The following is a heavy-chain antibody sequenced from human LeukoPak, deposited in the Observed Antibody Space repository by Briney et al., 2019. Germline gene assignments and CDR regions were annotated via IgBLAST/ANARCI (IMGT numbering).Heavy chain of an antibody. V-gene: IGHV4-39*07. CDR3: ARPGGNSGEGVYYYYYMDV. CDR2: IYYSGST. CDR1: GGSISSNSYY. J-gene: IGHJ6*03. Sequence: PSETLSLTCAVSGGSISSNSYYWGWIRQPPGKGLEWIGSIYYSGSTYYNPSLKSRVTISVDTSKNQFSLKLSSVTAADTAVYYCARPGGNSGEGVYYYYYMDVWGKGTTVTVSS. D-gene: IGHD4-23*01.